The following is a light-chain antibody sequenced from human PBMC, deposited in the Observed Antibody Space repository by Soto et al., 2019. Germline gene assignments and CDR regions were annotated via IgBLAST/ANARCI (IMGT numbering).Light chain of an antibody. Sequence: DIVLTQSPLSLPVTPVEPASISCRSSQSLLHSNGNIYLDWYLQKPGQSPHLLIYLGSIRASGVPGRFSGSGSGTDFTLKITRVEAEDVGVYYCMQAIQAPRTFGLGTKVEIK. CDR3: MQAIQAPRT. CDR2: LGS. J-gene: IGKJ1*01. CDR1: QSLLHSNGNIY. V-gene: IGKV2-28*01.